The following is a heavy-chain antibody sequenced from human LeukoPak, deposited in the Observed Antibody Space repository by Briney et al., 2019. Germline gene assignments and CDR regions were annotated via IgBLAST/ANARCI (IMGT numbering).Heavy chain of an antibody. CDR2: IYSGGST. CDR1: GFTVSSNY. Sequence: PGGSLRLSCAASGFTVSSNYMSWVRRAPGKGLEWVSVIYSGGSTYYADSVKGRFTISRDNSKNTLYLQMNSLRAEDTAVYYCARDLAAAGPYDYWGQGTLVTVSS. J-gene: IGHJ4*02. D-gene: IGHD6-13*01. CDR3: ARDLAAAGPYDY. V-gene: IGHV3-53*01.